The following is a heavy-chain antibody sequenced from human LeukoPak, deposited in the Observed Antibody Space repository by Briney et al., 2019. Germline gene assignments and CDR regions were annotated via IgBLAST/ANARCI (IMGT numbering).Heavy chain of an antibody. D-gene: IGHD2-21*02. CDR1: GFTFSSYW. V-gene: IGHV3-74*01. CDR3: ATVRGCGGDCYYIDY. J-gene: IGHJ4*02. CDR2: INSDGSST. Sequence: GGSLRLSCAASGFTFSSYWMHWVRQAPGKGLGWVSRINSDGSSTSYADSVKGRFTISRDNAKNTLYLQMNSLRAEDTAVYYCATVRGCGGDCYYIDYWGQGTLVTVSS.